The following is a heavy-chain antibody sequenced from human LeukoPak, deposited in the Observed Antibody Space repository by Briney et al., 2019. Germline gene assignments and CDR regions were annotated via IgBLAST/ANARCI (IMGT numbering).Heavy chain of an antibody. Sequence: GASVKVSCKASGYTFNAYYIHWVRQAPGEGLEWMGWINPNTGVTNYAQKFQGRVTMTRDTSISTVYMELSRLRSDDTAVYYCARSMIRGVPSVLFHYWGQGTLVTVSS. J-gene: IGHJ4*02. V-gene: IGHV1-2*02. CDR1: GYTFNAYY. D-gene: IGHD3-10*01. CDR2: INPNTGVT. CDR3: ARSMIRGVPSVLFHY.